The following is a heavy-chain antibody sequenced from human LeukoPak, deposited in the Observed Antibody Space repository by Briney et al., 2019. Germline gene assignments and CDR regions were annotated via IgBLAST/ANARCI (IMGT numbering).Heavy chain of an antibody. CDR3: ARDRYAMDV. V-gene: IGHV3-11*01. CDR2: TSSSGITI. CDR1: GFTFNNYW. Sequence: KAGGSLRLSCAASGFTFNNYWLSWVRQGPGKGLEWISYTSSSGITIYYADSVKGRFTMSRDNAKNSLYLQMNSLRAEDTAVYYCARDRYAMDVWGQGTTVTVSS. J-gene: IGHJ6*02.